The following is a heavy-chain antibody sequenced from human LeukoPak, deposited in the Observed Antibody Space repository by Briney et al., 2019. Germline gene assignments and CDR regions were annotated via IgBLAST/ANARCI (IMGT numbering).Heavy chain of an antibody. J-gene: IGHJ4*02. V-gene: IGHV3-33*01. CDR3: AREELSY. CDR1: GFTFSSYG. D-gene: IGHD1-26*01. CDR2: IWYDGSNK. Sequence: PGVSLRLSCAASGFTFSSYGMHWVRQAPGKGLEWVAVIWYDGSNKYYADSVKGRFTISRDNAKNSLYLQMNSLRAEDTAVYYCAREELSYWGQGTLVSVSS.